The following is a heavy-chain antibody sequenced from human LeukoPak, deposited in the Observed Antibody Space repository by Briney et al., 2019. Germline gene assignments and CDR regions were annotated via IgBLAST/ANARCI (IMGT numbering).Heavy chain of an antibody. CDR1: GYTFTGYY. CDR2: INTNTGNP. V-gene: IGHV7-4-1*02. J-gene: IGHJ3*02. CDR3: ARERGTDIVVVPGSFDI. D-gene: IGHD2-2*01. Sequence: ASVKVSCKASGYTFTGYYLHWVRQAPGQGLEWMGWINTNTGNPTYAQGFTGRFVFSLDTSVSTAYLQISSLKAEDTAVYYCARERGTDIVVVPGSFDIWGQGTMVTVSS.